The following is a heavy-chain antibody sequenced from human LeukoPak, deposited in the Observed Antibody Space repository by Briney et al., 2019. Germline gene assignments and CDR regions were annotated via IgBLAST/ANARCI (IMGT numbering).Heavy chain of an antibody. J-gene: IGHJ5*02. CDR2: IYTSGST. CDR3: ARAKYYYGSGSYWLDP. V-gene: IGHV4-61*02. Sequence: PSETLSLTCTVSGGSISSGSYYWSWIRQPAGKGLEWIGRIYTSGSTNYNPSLKSRVTISVDTSKNQFSLKLSSVTAADTAVYYCARAKYYYGSGSYWLDPWGQGTLVTVSS. CDR1: GGSISSGSYY. D-gene: IGHD3-10*01.